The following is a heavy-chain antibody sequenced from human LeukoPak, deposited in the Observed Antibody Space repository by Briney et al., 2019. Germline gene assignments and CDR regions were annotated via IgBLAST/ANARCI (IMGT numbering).Heavy chain of an antibody. CDR2: IRSKANSYAT. V-gene: IGHV3-73*01. CDR1: GFTFSGSA. J-gene: IGHJ4*02. CDR3: ARGYYGDPSQVYYFDY. Sequence: GGSLRLSCAASGFTFSGSAMHWVRQASGKGLEWVGRIRSKANSYATAYAASVKGRFTISRDDSKNTAYLQMNSLRAEDTAVYYCARGYYGDPSQVYYFDYWGQGTLVTVSS. D-gene: IGHD4-17*01.